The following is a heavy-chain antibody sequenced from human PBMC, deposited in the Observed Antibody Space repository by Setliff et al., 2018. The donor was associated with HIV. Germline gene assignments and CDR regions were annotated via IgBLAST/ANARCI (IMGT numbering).Heavy chain of an antibody. CDR3: ATNPEMATINYYYYYMGV. D-gene: IGHD5-12*01. V-gene: IGHV1-69*05. J-gene: IGHJ6*03. Sequence: ASVKVSCKPSGGTFSSYAVSWVRQAPGQGLEWMGGIIPAFGTANYAQKFQGRVTITTDESTSTAYMELSGLRSEDTAVYFCATNPEMATINYYYYYMGVWRKGTTVTVSS. CDR1: GGTFSSYA. CDR2: IIPAFGTA.